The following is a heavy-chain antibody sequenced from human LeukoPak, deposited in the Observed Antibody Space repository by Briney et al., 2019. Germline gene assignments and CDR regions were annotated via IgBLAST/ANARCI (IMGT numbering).Heavy chain of an antibody. CDR3: ATADKWEPLDY. J-gene: IGHJ4*02. CDR2: FDPEDGES. CDR1: GASLSETS. D-gene: IGHD1-26*01. Sequence: ASVKVSCKVSGASLSETSIHWVRQAPGQWLEWMGGFDPEDGESIFAQRFQGRFSMTEDTSTDTAYMELRSLRPEDTAVYYCATADKWEPLDYWGQGTLVTDPS. V-gene: IGHV1-24*01.